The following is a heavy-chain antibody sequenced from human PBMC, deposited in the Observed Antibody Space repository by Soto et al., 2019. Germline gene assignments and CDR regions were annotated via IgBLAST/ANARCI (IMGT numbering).Heavy chain of an antibody. CDR1: GGSISSGAYY. J-gene: IGHJ4*02. D-gene: IGHD3-10*01. V-gene: IGHV4-31*03. CDR3: ARENTLVRGYHFDY. CDR2: ISYSGST. Sequence: QVQLRESGPGLVKPSQNLSLTCSVSGGSISSGAYYWNWIRHHPGKGLEWIGYISYSGSTDYNPSLKSRVTISVDTSNNQFSLRLSSVTAADTAVYYCARENTLVRGYHFDYWGQGTLVTVS.